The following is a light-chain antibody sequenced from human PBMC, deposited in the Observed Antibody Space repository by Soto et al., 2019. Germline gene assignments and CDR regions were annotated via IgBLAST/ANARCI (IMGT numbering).Light chain of an antibody. CDR2: GAS. CDR1: QTVRSS. Sequence: EKVMTQSPATLSVFPGERATLSCRASQTVRSSLAWYQQKPGQAPRILIYGASNRATGIPARFSGSGSGTEFTLTISSLQYEDFAVYYCQQYDSWHLTFGGGTQVEIK. CDR3: QQYDSWHLT. J-gene: IGKJ4*01. V-gene: IGKV3-15*01.